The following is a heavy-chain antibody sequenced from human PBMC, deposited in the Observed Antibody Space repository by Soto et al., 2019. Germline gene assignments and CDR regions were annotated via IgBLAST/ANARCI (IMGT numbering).Heavy chain of an antibody. CDR3: TRGVDSSGYYMVYYYYYYGMDV. CDR2: IRREAYGGTT. D-gene: IGHD3-22*01. J-gene: IGHJ6*02. CDR1: CFRFGDHP. V-gene: IGHV3-49*04. Sequence: SLRLSRTGCCFRFGDHPTSWVRQAPGEGVERVGFIRREAYGGTTEYAASVKCRFTISRDDSKSIAYLQMDSLKSEDAAVYYCTRGVDSSGYYMVYYYYYYGMDVWGQGTTVPVSS.